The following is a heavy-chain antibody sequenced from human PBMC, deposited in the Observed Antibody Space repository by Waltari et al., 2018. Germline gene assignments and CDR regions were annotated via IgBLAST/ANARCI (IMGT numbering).Heavy chain of an antibody. CDR1: GFTFSSYW. CDR2: INSDGSST. CDR3: AKALDSGSYHPAFDY. V-gene: IGHV3-74*01. D-gene: IGHD1-26*01. J-gene: IGHJ4*02. Sequence: EVQLVESGGGLVQPGGSLRLSCAASGFTFSSYWMHWVRQAPGKGLVWVSRINSDGSSTSYADSVKGRFTISRDNAKNTLYLQMNSLRAEDTAVYYCAKALDSGSYHPAFDYWGQGTLVTVSS.